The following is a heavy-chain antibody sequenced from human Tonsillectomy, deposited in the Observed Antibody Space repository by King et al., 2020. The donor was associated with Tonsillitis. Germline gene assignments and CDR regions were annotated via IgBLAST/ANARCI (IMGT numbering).Heavy chain of an antibody. J-gene: IGHJ4*02. CDR3: ARTPWGYAFDS. Sequence: VQLQESGPRLVKPSETLSLTCALSGGSITSHYWTWIRQPPGEGLEWIGYVHYTGSTFYNPSLKSRVTISLDTSKKRFSLSLRSVTAADTATYFCARTPWGYAFDSWGQGGLVTVSS. CDR2: VHYTGST. CDR1: GGSITSHY. D-gene: IGHD5-12*01. V-gene: IGHV4-59*11.